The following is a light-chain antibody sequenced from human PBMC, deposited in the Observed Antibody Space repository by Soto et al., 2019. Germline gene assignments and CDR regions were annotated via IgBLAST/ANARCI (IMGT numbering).Light chain of an antibody. CDR2: EVS. CDR1: SSDVGGYNY. V-gene: IGLV2-8*01. CDR3: SSYAGSNSWV. Sequence: QSALTQPPSASGSPGQSVTISCTGTSSDVGGYNYVSWYQQHPGKAPKVMISEVSKRPSGVPDRFSGSKSGNTASLTVSGLQAEDEAYYYCSSYAGSNSWVFGGGTQLTVL. J-gene: IGLJ3*02.